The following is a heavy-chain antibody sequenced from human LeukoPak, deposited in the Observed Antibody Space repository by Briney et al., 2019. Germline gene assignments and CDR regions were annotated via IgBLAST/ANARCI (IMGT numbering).Heavy chain of an antibody. J-gene: IGHJ5*02. CDR3: ARVNYDILTGYFYPGWFDP. CDR1: GGSFSGYY. Sequence: SETLSLTCAVYGGSFSGYYWSWIRQPPGKGLKWIGEINHSGSTNYNPSLKSRVTISVDTSKNQFSLKLSSVTAADTAVYYCARVNYDILTGYFYPGWFDPWGQGTLVTVSS. D-gene: IGHD3-9*01. V-gene: IGHV4-34*01. CDR2: INHSGST.